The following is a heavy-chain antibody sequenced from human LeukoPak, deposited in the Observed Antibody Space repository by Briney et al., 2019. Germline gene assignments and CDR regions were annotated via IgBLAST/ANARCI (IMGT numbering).Heavy chain of an antibody. CDR2: ISSSGSTI. J-gene: IGHJ4*02. D-gene: IGHD3-10*01. CDR3: ARDYYYGSGRFDY. V-gene: IGHV3-48*03. Sequence: GGSLRLSCAASGFTFSSYEMNWVRQAPGKGLEWVSYISSSGSTIYYADSVKGRFTISRDNAKNSLYLQMNSLRAEDTAVYYCARDYYYGSGRFDYWGQGTLVTVSS. CDR1: GFTFSSYE.